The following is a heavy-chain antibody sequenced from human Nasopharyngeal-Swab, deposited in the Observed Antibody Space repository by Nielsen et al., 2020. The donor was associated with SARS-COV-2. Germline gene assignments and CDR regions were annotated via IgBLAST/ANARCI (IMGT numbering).Heavy chain of an antibody. V-gene: IGHV3-21*01. CDR3: ARAGGHSRGPFDI. CDR2: ISSSSSYI. J-gene: IGHJ3*02. D-gene: IGHD1-26*01. Sequence: GGSLRLSCAASGFTFSSYSMNWVRRAPGKGLEWVSSISSSSSYIYYADSVKGRFTISRDNAKNSLYLQMNSLRAEDTAVYYCARAGGHSRGPFDIWGQGTMVTVSS. CDR1: GFTFSSYS.